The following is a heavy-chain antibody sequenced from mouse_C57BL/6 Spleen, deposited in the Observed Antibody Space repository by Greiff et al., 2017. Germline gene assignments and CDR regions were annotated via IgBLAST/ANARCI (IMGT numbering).Heavy chain of an antibody. Sequence: EVMLVESGGGLVKPGGSLKLSCAASGFTFSDYGMHWVRQAPEKGLEWVAYISSGSSTIYYADTVKGRFTISRDNAKNTLFLQMTSLRSEDTAMYYCARPTVVSYYYAMDYWGQGTSVTVSS. CDR3: ARPTVVSYYYAMDY. J-gene: IGHJ4*01. CDR2: ISSGSSTI. V-gene: IGHV5-17*01. CDR1: GFTFSDYG. D-gene: IGHD1-1*01.